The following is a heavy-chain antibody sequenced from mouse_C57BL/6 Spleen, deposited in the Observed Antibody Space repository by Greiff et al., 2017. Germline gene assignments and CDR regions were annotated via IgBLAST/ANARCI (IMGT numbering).Heavy chain of an antibody. Sequence: VQLQQSGPELVKPGASVKISCKASGYAFSSSWMNWVKQRPGKGLEWIGRIYPGDGDTNYNGKFKGKATLTADKSSSTAYMQRSSLKSEDSAVYFCARKEAGNLDYWGQGTTLTVSS. V-gene: IGHV1-82*01. CDR3: ARKEAGNLDY. CDR2: IYPGDGDT. J-gene: IGHJ2*01. CDR1: GYAFSSSW. D-gene: IGHD2-1*01.